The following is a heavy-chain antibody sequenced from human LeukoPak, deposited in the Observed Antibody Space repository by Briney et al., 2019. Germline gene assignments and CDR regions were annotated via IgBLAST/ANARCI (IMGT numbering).Heavy chain of an antibody. V-gene: IGHV1-18*01. D-gene: IGHD6-13*01. J-gene: IGHJ4*02. CDR3: ASGQASSSWYEGSYFDY. CDR1: GYTFTSYG. Sequence: ASVKVSCKASGYTFTSYGISWVRQAPGQGLEWMGWISTYNGNTNYVQKLQGRVTMTRDTSTSTAYMELRSLRSDDTAVYYCASGQASSSWYEGSYFDYWGQGTLVTVSS. CDR2: ISTYNGNT.